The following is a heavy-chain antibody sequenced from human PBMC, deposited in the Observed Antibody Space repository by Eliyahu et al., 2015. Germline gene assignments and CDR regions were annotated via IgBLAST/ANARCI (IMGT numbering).Heavy chain of an antibody. V-gene: IGHV3-13*01. Sequence: EVQLVESGGGLVXPGGSLXLSCTASGFIFSSYDMHWVXQATGKGLEWVSAVGTGGDTYYPGSVKGRFTISRENAKNFFYLQMXSLRAGDTAVYYCARGGLGRAFDFWGQGTMVTVSS. D-gene: IGHD6-19*01. CDR2: VGTGGDT. CDR3: ARGGLGRAFDF. CDR1: GFIFSSYD. J-gene: IGHJ3*01.